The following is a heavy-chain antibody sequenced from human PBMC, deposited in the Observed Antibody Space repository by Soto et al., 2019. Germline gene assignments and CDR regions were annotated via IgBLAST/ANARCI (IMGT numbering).Heavy chain of an antibody. V-gene: IGHV1-69*06. Sequence: SVKVSCKASGGTFSSYAISWVRQAPGQGLEWMGGIIPIFGTANYAQKFQGRVTITADKSTSTAYMELSSLRSEDTAVYYCARGLRSSPSLRDNWFDPWGQGTLVTVSS. CDR3: ARGLRSSPSLRDNWFDP. CDR2: IIPIFGTA. D-gene: IGHD6-6*01. CDR1: GGTFSSYA. J-gene: IGHJ5*02.